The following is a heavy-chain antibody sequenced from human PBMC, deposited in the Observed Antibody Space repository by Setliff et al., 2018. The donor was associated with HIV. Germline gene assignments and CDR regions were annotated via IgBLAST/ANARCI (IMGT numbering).Heavy chain of an antibody. J-gene: IGHJ4*02. CDR2: IYHSGTT. CDR1: GYSISSGYY. V-gene: IGHV4-38-2*01. D-gene: IGHD4-17*01. Sequence: SETLSLTCAVSGYSISSGYYWGWIRQPPGKGLEWIGNIYHSGTTYYNPSLKSRITISVDTSKNQFSLKLSSVTAADTAVYYCARAAAGNTGPFDLWGQGSPVTVSS. CDR3: ARAAAGNTGPFDL.